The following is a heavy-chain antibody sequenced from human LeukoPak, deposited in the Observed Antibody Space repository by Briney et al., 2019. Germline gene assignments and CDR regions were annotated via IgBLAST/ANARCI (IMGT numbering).Heavy chain of an antibody. J-gene: IGHJ5*02. Sequence: PSETLSLTCTVSGGSISSSSYYWGWIRQPPGKGLEWIGSIYYSGSTYYNPSLKSRVTISVDTSKNQFSLKLSSVTAADTAVYYCAREFKYYYDSSGVPYNWFDPWGQGTLVTVSS. D-gene: IGHD3-22*01. V-gene: IGHV4-39*07. CDR1: GGSISSSSYY. CDR3: AREFKYYYDSSGVPYNWFDP. CDR2: IYYSGST.